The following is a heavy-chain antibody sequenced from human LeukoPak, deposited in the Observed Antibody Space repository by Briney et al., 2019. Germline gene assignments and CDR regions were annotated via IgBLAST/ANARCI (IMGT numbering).Heavy chain of an antibody. CDR1: GGSISSSSYY. CDR3: ARMPIVEATTFDY. D-gene: IGHD1-26*01. J-gene: IGHJ4*02. CDR2: IYYSGST. Sequence: SETLSLTCTVSGGSISSSSYYWGWIRQPPGKGLEWIGSIYYSGSTYYNPSLKSRVTISVDTSKNQFSLKLSSVTAADTAVYYCARMPIVEATTFDYWGQGTLVTVSS. V-gene: IGHV4-39*01.